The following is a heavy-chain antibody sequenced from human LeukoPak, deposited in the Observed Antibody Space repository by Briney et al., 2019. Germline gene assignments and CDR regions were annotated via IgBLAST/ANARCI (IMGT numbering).Heavy chain of an antibody. J-gene: IGHJ4*02. Sequence: PSETLSLTCTVSGGSISSYYWNWIRQPPGKGLEWIGYINYGGRTNYNPSLKSRVTISEATSKNQFSLKLNSLTASATAVYYCARVPARRVVTTPAYFDYCGAGALVTVSS. CDR2: INYGGRT. CDR3: ARVPARRVVTTPAYFDY. D-gene: IGHD2-21*02. V-gene: IGHV4-59*01. CDR1: GGSISSYY.